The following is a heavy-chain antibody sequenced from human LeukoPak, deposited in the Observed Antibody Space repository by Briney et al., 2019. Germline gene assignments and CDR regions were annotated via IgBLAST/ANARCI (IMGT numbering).Heavy chain of an antibody. CDR3: ARSMAAADY. D-gene: IGHD6-13*01. CDR2: MWYDGSKK. J-gene: IGHJ4*02. CDR1: GFIFSNAW. V-gene: IGHV3-33*08. Sequence: PGGSLRLSCAASGFIFSNAWMTWVRQAPGKGLEWVAVMWYDGSKKYYADSVKGRFTVSRDNSKNTLYLEMNSLRAEDTAVYYCARSMAAADYWGQGTLVTVSS.